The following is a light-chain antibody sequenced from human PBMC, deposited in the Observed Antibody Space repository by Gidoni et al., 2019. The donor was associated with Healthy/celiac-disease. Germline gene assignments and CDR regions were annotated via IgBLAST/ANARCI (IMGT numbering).Light chain of an antibody. CDR1: NIGSKS. CDR3: QVWDNSSDHVV. Sequence: SYVLTQPPSVSVAPGQTARITCGGNNIGSKSVHWYQQKPGQAPVLVVYDDSDRPSGIPERFSGSNSRNTATLTISMVEAEDEADYYCQVWDNSSDHVVFGGGTKLTVL. J-gene: IGLJ2*01. V-gene: IGLV3-21*02. CDR2: DDS.